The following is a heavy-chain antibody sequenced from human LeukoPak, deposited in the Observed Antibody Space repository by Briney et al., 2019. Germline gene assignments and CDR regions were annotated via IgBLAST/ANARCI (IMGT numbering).Heavy chain of an antibody. D-gene: IGHD3-10*01. CDR1: GFTFSSYW. CDR2: INSDGSST. CDR3: ARANYYGSGRAAFDI. J-gene: IGHJ3*02. V-gene: IGHV3-74*01. Sequence: EGSLRLSCAASGFTFSSYWMHWVRQAPGKGLVWVSRINSDGSSTSYADSVKGRFTISRDNAKNTLYLQMNSLRAEDTAVYYCARANYYGSGRAAFDIWGQGTMVTVSS.